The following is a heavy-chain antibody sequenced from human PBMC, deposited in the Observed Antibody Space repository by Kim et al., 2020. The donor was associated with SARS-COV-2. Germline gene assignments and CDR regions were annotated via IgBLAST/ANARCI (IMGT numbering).Heavy chain of an antibody. Sequence: GGSLRLSCAASGFTVSSNYMSWVRQAPGKGLEWVSVIYSGGSTYYADSVKGRFTISRDNSKNTLYLQMNSLRAEDTAVYYCARAAAEGSSSWYLKSSYYYGMDVWGQGTTVTVSS. CDR1: GFTVSSNY. D-gene: IGHD6-13*01. J-gene: IGHJ6*02. CDR2: IYSGGST. V-gene: IGHV3-53*01. CDR3: ARAAAEGSSSWYLKSSYYYGMDV.